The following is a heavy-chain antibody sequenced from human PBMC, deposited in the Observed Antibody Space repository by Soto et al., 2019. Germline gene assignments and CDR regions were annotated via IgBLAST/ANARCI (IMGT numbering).Heavy chain of an antibody. J-gene: IGHJ4*02. CDR2: INHSGST. D-gene: IGHD5-12*01. CDR3: ARGVGYAGVDY. CDR1: GGSLSGYY. Sequence: SETLSLTCAVYGGSLSGYYWSWIRQSPGKGLEWIGEINHSGSTNYNPSLKNRVTISVDRSKNQFSLKLSSVTAADTAVYYCARGVGYAGVDYWGQGTLVTVSS. V-gene: IGHV4-34*01.